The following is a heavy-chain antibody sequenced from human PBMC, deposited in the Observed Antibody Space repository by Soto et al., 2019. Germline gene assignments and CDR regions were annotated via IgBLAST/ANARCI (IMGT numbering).Heavy chain of an antibody. CDR2: VSAYNANT. D-gene: IGHD3-22*01. J-gene: IGHJ4*02. CDR3: ARDPTDSSGYYYDY. Sequence: QVQLVQSGAEVKKPGASVKVSCKASGYTFSNSGFIWLLQAPGQGLEWMGWVSAYNANTNYAQKFLGRVTMTTDTSTSTAYMELRSLRSDDTAIYYCARDPTDSSGYYYDYWGQGTLVTVSS. CDR1: GYTFSNSG. V-gene: IGHV1-18*01.